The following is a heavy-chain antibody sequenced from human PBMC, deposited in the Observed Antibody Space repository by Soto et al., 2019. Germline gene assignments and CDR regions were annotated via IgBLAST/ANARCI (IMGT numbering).Heavy chain of an antibody. Sequence: PSETLSLTCTVSGGSISNYYWSWIRQPPGKGLEWIGYIYYSGSTYYNPSLKSRVTISVDTSKNQFSLKLSSVTAADTAVYYCASLYYDILTGYRWFDPWGQGTLVTVSS. J-gene: IGHJ5*02. V-gene: IGHV4-30-4*08. CDR3: ASLYYDILTGYRWFDP. CDR1: GGSISNYY. CDR2: IYYSGST. D-gene: IGHD3-9*01.